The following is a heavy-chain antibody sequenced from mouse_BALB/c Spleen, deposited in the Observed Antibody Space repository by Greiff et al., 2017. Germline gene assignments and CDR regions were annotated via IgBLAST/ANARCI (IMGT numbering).Heavy chain of an antibody. CDR1: GFTFSSYG. J-gene: IGHJ4*01. CDR2: ISSGGSYT. Sequence: EVKLVESGGDLVKPGGSLKLSCAASGFTFSSYGMSWVRQTPDKRLEWVATISSGGSYTYYPDSVKGRFTISRDNAKNTLYLQMSSLKSEDTAMYYCARPDSDYYAMDYWGQGTSVTVSS. V-gene: IGHV5-6*01. CDR3: ARPDSDYYAMDY.